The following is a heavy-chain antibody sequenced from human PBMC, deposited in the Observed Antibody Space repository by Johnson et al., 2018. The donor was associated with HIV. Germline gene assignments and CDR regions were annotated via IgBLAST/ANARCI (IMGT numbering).Heavy chain of an antibody. CDR3: AKKGRAAAEGGVGAFDI. J-gene: IGHJ3*02. CDR2: IWYDGSNK. D-gene: IGHD6-13*01. V-gene: IGHV3-33*06. CDR1: GFTFSSYG. Sequence: QMLLVESGGGLVQPGRSLRLSCAASGFTFSSYGMHWVRQAPGKGLEWVAVIWYDGSNKYYADSVKGRFTISRDNSKNTLYLQMNSLRAEDTAVYYCAKKGRAAAEGGVGAFDIWGQGTMVTVSS.